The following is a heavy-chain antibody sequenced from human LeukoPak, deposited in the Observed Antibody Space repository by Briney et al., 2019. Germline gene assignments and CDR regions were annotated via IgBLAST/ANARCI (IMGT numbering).Heavy chain of an antibody. CDR1: GFIVINNF. CDR3: IRDFRSADL. J-gene: IGHJ5*02. V-gene: IGHV3-53*01. Sequence: GGSLRLSCAASGFIVINNFMSWVRQAPGKGLEWVSVIYTGGSTYYADSVRGRFTISRDNAKNTVYLEMNSLSVEDTATYYCIRDFRSADLWGQGTLVTVTS. CDR2: IYTGGST.